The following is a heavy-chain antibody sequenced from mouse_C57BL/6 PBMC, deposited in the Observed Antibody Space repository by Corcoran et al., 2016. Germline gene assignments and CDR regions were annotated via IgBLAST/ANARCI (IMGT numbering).Heavy chain of an antibody. CDR1: GYTFTDYY. V-gene: IGHV1-26*01. CDR2: INPNNGGT. D-gene: IGHD1-2*01. J-gene: IGHJ1*03. CDR3: ARVPHYYGWYFDV. Sequence: EVQLQQSGPELVKTGASVKISCKASGYTFTDYYMNWVKQSHGKSLEWIGDINPNNGGTSYNQKFKGKATLTVDKSSSTAYMELRSLASEDSAVYYCARVPHYYGWYFDVWGTGTTVTVSS.